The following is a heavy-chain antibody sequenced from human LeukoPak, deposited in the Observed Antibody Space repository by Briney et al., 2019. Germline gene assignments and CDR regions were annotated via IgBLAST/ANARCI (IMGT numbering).Heavy chain of an antibody. CDR3: ARGPSGSYYIDY. J-gene: IGHJ4*02. Sequence: GGSLRLSCAASGFTFSSFCVHWVRQAPGKGLVWVSRINSDGSSTNYADSVKGRVTISRDNAKNSLYLQMNSLRAEDTAVYYCARGPSGSYYIDYWGQGTLVTVSS. V-gene: IGHV3-74*01. CDR2: INSDGSST. D-gene: IGHD1-26*01. CDR1: GFTFSSFC.